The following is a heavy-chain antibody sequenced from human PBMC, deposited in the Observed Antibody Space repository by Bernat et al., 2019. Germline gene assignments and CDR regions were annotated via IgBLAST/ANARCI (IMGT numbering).Heavy chain of an antibody. CDR1: GYTFIKYI. CDR2: INAGSGNT. J-gene: IGHJ5*02. Sequence: QVQLVQSGAEVKKPGASVKVSCRASGYTFIKYIIHWVRQAPGQRLEWMGWINAGSGNTKYSQNFQGRVTITRDTSASTTYMELNSRRFEDTAVYYCARALFPLSNFSDPWGQGTLVSVSS. CDR3: ARALFPLSNFSDP. V-gene: IGHV1-3*01. D-gene: IGHD1-1*01.